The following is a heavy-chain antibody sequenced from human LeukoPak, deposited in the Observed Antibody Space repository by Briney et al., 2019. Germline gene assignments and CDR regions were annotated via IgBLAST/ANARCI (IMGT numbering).Heavy chain of an antibody. Sequence: SETLSLTFIVSGGSISSYYWSWIRQPPGKGLAWIGYIYTSGSTNYNPSLKSRVTISVDTSKNQFSLKLSSVTGADTAVYYCARHVGYCSSTSCYTYYYMDVWGKGTTVTVSS. CDR2: IYTSGST. V-gene: IGHV4-4*09. CDR1: GGSISSYY. CDR3: ARHVGYCSSTSCYTYYYMDV. J-gene: IGHJ6*03. D-gene: IGHD2-2*02.